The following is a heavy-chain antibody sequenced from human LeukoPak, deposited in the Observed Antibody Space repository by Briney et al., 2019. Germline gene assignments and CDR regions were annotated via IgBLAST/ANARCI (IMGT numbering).Heavy chain of an antibody. CDR2: ISGSGGST. CDR1: GFTFTNYW. D-gene: IGHD6-13*01. Sequence: GGSLRLSCAASGFTFTNYWMSWVRQAPGKGLEWVSAISGSGGSTYYADSVKGRFTISRDNSKNTLYLQMNSLRAEDTAVYYCAKAIASNYYYYMDVWGKGTTVTVSS. V-gene: IGHV3-23*01. CDR3: AKAIASNYYYYMDV. J-gene: IGHJ6*03.